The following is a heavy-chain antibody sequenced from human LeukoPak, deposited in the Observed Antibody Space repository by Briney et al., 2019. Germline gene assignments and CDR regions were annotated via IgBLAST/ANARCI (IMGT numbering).Heavy chain of an antibody. J-gene: IGHJ5*02. V-gene: IGHV4-4*02. D-gene: IGHD2-8*02. CDR2: FYHSGST. CDR3: ARLGGPGYCTGTSCRGNWFDP. Sequence: PSGTLSLTCAVSGGSISSNNWWSWVRQSPGKGLEWIGEFYHSGSTNSNPSLKSRVTISVDKSKNEFSLKLRSVTAADTAVSYCARLGGPGYCTGTSCRGNWFDPWGQGTLVTVSS. CDR1: GGSISSNNW.